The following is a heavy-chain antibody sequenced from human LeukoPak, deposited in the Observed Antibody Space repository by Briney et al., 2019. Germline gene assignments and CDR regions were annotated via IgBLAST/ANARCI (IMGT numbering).Heavy chain of an antibody. J-gene: IGHJ3*02. Sequence: PGGSLRLSCATSGFTFSRYDMHWVRQAPGKGLEWGSVIGIRGDIYYSDSVKGRFTISRENAKNSLYLQMNSLRAEDTAVYYCAREAQRRLDAFDIWGQGTMVTVSS. CDR2: IGIRGDI. D-gene: IGHD6-25*01. CDR1: GFTFSRYD. V-gene: IGHV3-13*01. CDR3: AREAQRRLDAFDI.